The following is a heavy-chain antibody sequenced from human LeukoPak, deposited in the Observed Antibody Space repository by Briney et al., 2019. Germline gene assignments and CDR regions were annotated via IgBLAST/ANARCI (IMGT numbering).Heavy chain of an antibody. CDR2: IYYSGST. J-gene: IGHJ5*02. V-gene: IGHV4-39*07. Sequence: SETLSLTCTVSGGSLISSSDLWVWIRQPPGKGLEWIGGIYYSGSTYYDPSLKSRMNISIDTSKNQFFLRVTSVTAADTAVYYCAKGAGPPWFDPWGQGTLVTVSS. D-gene: IGHD6-19*01. CDR3: AKGAGPPWFDP. CDR1: GGSLISSSDL.